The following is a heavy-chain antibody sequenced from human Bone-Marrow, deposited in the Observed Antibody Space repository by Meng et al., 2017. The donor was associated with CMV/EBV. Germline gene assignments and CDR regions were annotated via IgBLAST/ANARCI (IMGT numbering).Heavy chain of an antibody. CDR2: IWYDGSNK. CDR3: ARGVYQAAAGSSGFDY. J-gene: IGHJ4*02. D-gene: IGHD6-13*01. Sequence: GGSLRLSCAASGFTFSSYGMHWVRQAPGKGLEWVAVIWYDGSNKYYADSVKGRFTISRDNSKNTLYLQMNSLRAEDTAVYYCARGVYQAAAGSSGFDYWGQGNLVTVSS. CDR1: GFTFSSYG. V-gene: IGHV3-33*01.